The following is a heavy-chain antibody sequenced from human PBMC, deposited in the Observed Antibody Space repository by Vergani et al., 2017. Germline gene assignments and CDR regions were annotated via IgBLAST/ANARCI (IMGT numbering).Heavy chain of an antibody. CDR1: GFTFSSYG. J-gene: IGHJ4*02. V-gene: IGHV3-30*03. D-gene: IGHD6-19*01. CDR2: ISYDGSNK. Sequence: QVQLVESGGGVVQPGRSLRLSCAASGFTFSSYGMHWVRQAPGKGLEWVAVISYDGSNKYYADSVKGRFTISRDNSKNTLYLQMNSLRAEDTAVYYCARAKYSSGWGKYYCDYGGEGALVTVSS. CDR3: ARAKYSSGWGKYYCDY.